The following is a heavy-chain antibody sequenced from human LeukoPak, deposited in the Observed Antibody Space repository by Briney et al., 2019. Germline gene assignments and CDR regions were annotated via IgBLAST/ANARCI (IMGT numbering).Heavy chain of an antibody. Sequence: ASVKVSCKVSGYTLTELSMHWVRQAPGKGLEWMGGFDPEDGETIYAQKFQGRVTMTEDTSTDTAYMELSSLRSEDTAVYYCATAQLRKSSYYGMDVWGPATTVTVSS. CDR2: FDPEDGET. CDR1: GYTLTELS. CDR3: ATAQLRKSSYYGMDV. V-gene: IGHV1-24*01. D-gene: IGHD2-2*01. J-gene: IGHJ6*02.